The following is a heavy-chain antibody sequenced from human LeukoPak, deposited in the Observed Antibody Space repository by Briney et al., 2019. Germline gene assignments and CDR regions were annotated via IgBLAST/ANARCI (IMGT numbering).Heavy chain of an antibody. V-gene: IGHV4-59*01. CDR3: ARADGYSSGWYFDH. CDR1: GGSISSYY. J-gene: IGHJ4*02. D-gene: IGHD6-19*01. CDR2: ICYSGST. Sequence: ASETLSLTCTVSGGSISSYYWSWIRQPPGKGLEWIGYICYSGSTNYNPSLKSRVTISLDTSKNQFSLKLSAVTAADTAVYYCARADGYSSGWYFDHWGQGTLVTVSS.